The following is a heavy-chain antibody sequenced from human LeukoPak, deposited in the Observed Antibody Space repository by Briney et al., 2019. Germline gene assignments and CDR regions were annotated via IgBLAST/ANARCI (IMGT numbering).Heavy chain of an antibody. CDR1: GYTFTGYY. CDR2: INPNSGGT. J-gene: IGHJ5*02. D-gene: IGHD3-10*01. CDR3: ARDHYYGSGSYYKFSALAFDP. V-gene: IGHV1-2*02. Sequence: ASVKVSCKASGYTFTGYYKHWVRQAPGQGLEWMGWINPNSGGTNYAQKFQGRVTMTRDTSISTAYMELSRLRSDDTAVYYCARDHYYGSGSYYKFSALAFDPWGQGTLVTVSS.